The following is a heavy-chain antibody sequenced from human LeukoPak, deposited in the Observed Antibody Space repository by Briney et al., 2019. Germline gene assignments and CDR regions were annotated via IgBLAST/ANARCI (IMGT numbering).Heavy chain of an antibody. D-gene: IGHD3-22*01. CDR1: GFTFSSYW. CDR2: INSDGSST. J-gene: IGHJ4*02. CDR3: ARGDYYDTPRN. Sequence: GGSLRRSCAASGFTFSSYWMHWVRHAPGKGLVWVSRINSDGSSTSYADSVKGRFTISRDNAKNTLYLQMNSLRAEDTAVYYCARGDYYDTPRNWGQGTLVTVSS. V-gene: IGHV3-74*01.